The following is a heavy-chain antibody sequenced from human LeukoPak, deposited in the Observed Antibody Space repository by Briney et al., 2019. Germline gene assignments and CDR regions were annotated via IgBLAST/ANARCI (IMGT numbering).Heavy chain of an antibody. V-gene: IGHV4-30-4*08. D-gene: IGHD2/OR15-2a*01. Sequence: SETLSLTCTVSGGSISSYSWSWIRQPPGKGLEWIGYFSYTGSTYYNPSVKSRVSISVDTSKNQFSLKLTSVTAADTAVYYCARALNGYFYAFDSWGQGTLVTVSS. J-gene: IGHJ4*02. CDR1: GGSISSYS. CDR3: ARALNGYFYAFDS. CDR2: FSYTGST.